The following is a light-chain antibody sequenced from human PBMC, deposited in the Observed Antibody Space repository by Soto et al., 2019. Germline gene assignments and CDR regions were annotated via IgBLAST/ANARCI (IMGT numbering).Light chain of an antibody. Sequence: QAVVTQPPSVSGAPGQRVTISCTGSSSNIGAGYDVHWYQQLPGTAPKLLIYGNSNRPSGVPDRFSGSKSGTSASLAITGLQAEDEAGYFCQSYDSSLSASVFGGGTKLTVL. CDR1: SSNIGAGYD. J-gene: IGLJ2*01. CDR2: GNS. CDR3: QSYDSSLSASV. V-gene: IGLV1-40*01.